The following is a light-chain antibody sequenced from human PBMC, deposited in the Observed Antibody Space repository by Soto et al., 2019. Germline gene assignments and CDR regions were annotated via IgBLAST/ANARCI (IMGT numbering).Light chain of an antibody. Sequence: QSVLTQPRSVSGSPGQSVTISCTGASSDVGGYNYVSWYQQHPGKAPKLMIYDVSKRRSGVPDRFSGSKSGNTASLTISGLQTEDEADYYCCSYAGRYTYVFGTGTKVTVL. CDR1: SSDVGGYNY. CDR2: DVS. V-gene: IGLV2-11*01. J-gene: IGLJ1*01. CDR3: CSYAGRYTYV.